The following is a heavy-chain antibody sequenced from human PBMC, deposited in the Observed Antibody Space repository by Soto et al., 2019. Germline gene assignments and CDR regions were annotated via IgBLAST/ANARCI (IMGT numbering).Heavy chain of an antibody. V-gene: IGHV3-72*01. CDR2: SRNKAKGYTT. D-gene: IGHD1-7*01. CDR3: ARASTTGTTHIDS. CDR1: GLSFSSYG. Sequence: GGSLRLSCADSGLSFSSYGMHWVRQAPGEGLEWVGRSRNKAKGYTTDYAASVKGRFTISRDDSKNSVYLQMNSLKTEDTAVYYCARASTTGTTHIDSWSQGPLVTVS. J-gene: IGHJ4*02.